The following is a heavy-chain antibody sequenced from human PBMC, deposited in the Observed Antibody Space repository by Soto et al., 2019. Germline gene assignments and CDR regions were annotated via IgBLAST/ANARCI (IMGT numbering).Heavy chain of an antibody. CDR1: GGSISSYY. CDR3: ARTDYYDSSGSFGY. Sequence: SETLSLTCTVSGGSISSYYWSWIRQAPGKGLEWIGYISYSGSTNHNPSLKSRVTISVDTSKNQFSLKLSSVTAADTAMYFCARTDYYDSSGSFGYWGQGTLVTVSS. V-gene: IGHV4-59*01. D-gene: IGHD3-22*01. CDR2: ISYSGST. J-gene: IGHJ4*02.